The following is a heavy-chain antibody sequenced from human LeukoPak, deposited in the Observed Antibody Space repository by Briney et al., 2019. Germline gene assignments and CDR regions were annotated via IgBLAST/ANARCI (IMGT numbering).Heavy chain of an antibody. V-gene: IGHV4-59*01. CDR3: ARSCSGGSCYLFGMDV. Sequence: PSETLSLTCTVSGGSISSYYWSWLRQPPGKGLEWIGYIYYSGSTNYNPSLKSRVTISVDTSKNQFSLKLSSVTAADTAVYYCARSCSGGSCYLFGMDVWGQGTTVTVSS. J-gene: IGHJ6*02. D-gene: IGHD2-15*01. CDR2: IYYSGST. CDR1: GGSISSYY.